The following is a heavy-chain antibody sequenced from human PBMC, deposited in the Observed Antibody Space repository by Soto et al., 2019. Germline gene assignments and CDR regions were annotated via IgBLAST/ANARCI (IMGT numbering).Heavy chain of an antibody. CDR3: ARGSKPADY. CDR2: IYATGST. D-gene: IGHD4-4*01. Sequence: QVQLQESGPGLVKPSETLSLTCTVSGASLSYFYWSWIRQPAGKGLEWMGRIYATGSTNYTPSLQSRVTMSVDASKNQFSLKLSSVTAADTAVYYCARGSKPADYWGQGTLVTVSS. CDR1: GASLSYFY. V-gene: IGHV4-4*07. J-gene: IGHJ4*02.